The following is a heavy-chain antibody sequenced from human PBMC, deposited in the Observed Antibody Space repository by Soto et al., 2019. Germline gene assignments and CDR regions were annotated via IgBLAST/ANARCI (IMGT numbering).Heavy chain of an antibody. CDR3: TRDRVADYYYYYGMDV. D-gene: IGHD2-15*01. Sequence: GGSLRLSCAASGFTFSSYSMNWVRQAPGKGLEWVSSISSSSSYIYYADSVKGRFTISRDNAKNSLYLQMNSLRAEDTAVYYCTRDRVADYYYYYGMDVWGHGTTVTVSS. V-gene: IGHV3-21*01. J-gene: IGHJ6*02. CDR1: GFTFSSYS. CDR2: ISSSSSYI.